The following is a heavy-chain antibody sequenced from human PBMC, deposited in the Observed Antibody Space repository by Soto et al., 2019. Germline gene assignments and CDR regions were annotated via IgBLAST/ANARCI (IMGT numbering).Heavy chain of an antibody. Sequence: TSETLSLPGTLPGGSLGTNYWSWIRQAPGKGLEWSGYTYHTGSTKYNPSLKSRATISVDTAKNQFSLTLNSSAAADTAVYYCATDSAGRGPFDPWGQGTRVTSPQ. V-gene: IGHV4-59*13. CDR2: TYHTGST. CDR3: ATDSAGRGPFDP. J-gene: IGHJ5*02. D-gene: IGHD3-10*01. CDR1: GGSLGTNY.